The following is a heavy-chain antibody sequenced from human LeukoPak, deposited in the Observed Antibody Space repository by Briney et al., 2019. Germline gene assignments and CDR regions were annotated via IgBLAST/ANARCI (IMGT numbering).Heavy chain of an antibody. D-gene: IGHD6-13*01. CDR3: ANRGYSSSWDDY. J-gene: IGHJ4*02. CDR1: GFTFSSYG. CDR2: ISYDGSNK. V-gene: IGHV3-30*18. Sequence: GGSLRLSCAASGFTFSSYGMHWVRQAPGKGLEWVAVISYDGSNKYYADSVKGRFTISRDNSKNTLYLQMNSLRAEDTAVYYCANRGYSSSWDDYWGQGTLVTVSS.